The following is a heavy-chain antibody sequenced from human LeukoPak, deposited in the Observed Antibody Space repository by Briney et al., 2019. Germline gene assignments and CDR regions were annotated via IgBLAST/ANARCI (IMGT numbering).Heavy chain of an antibody. J-gene: IGHJ4*02. CDR2: IKQDGSEK. Sequence: VGSLRLSGAASGFTFSGYWMSWVRQAPGKGLEWVANIKQDGSEKYYVDSVKGRFTISRDNAKNSLYLQINSLRAEDTAVYYCARAQGDCSSTRCQYYFDYWGQGTLVTVSS. D-gene: IGHD2-2*01. CDR3: ARAQGDCSSTRCQYYFDY. CDR1: GFTFSGYW. V-gene: IGHV3-7*01.